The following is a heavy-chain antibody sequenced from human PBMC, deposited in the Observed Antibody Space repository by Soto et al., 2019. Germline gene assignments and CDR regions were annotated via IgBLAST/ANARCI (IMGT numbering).Heavy chain of an antibody. CDR2: INSDGSST. CDR1: GFTFSSYW. V-gene: IGHV3-74*01. Sequence: GGSLRLSCAASGFTFSSYWMHWVRQAPGKGLVWVSRINSDGSSTSYADSVKGRFTISRDNAKNTLYLQMNSLRAEDTAVYYCARESGYDAFDIWGQGTMVTVSS. J-gene: IGHJ3*02. CDR3: ARESGYDAFDI. D-gene: IGHD3-22*01.